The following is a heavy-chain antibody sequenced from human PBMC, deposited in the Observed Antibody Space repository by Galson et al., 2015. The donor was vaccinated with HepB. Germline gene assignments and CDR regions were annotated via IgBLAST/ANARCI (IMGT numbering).Heavy chain of an antibody. CDR3: AREERLARTAVY. D-gene: IGHD3-3*01. Sequence: SLRLSCAASGLIFSGYGMHWVRQAPGKGLEWVAVIWYDGSNTYYADSVKGRFTISRDSSKNTLYLQMNSLRFEDTAVYYCAREERLARTAVYWGQGTLVTVSS. CDR2: IWYDGSNT. V-gene: IGHV3-33*01. CDR1: GLIFSGYG. J-gene: IGHJ4*02.